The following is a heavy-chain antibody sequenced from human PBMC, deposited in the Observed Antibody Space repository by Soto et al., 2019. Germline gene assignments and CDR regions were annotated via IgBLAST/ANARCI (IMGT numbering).Heavy chain of an antibody. CDR1: GFTFSSYS. J-gene: IGHJ4*02. CDR2: ISSSSSYI. V-gene: IGHV3-21*01. D-gene: IGHD3-3*01. Sequence: EVQLVESGGGLVKPGGSLRLSCAASGFTFSSYSMNWVRQAPGKGLEWVSSISSSSSYIYYADSVKGRFTISRDTAKNSLFLQMNSLRADDTSVYYCARDSTDHYDFWSGYSFDYWGQGTLVTVSS. CDR3: ARDSTDHYDFWSGYSFDY.